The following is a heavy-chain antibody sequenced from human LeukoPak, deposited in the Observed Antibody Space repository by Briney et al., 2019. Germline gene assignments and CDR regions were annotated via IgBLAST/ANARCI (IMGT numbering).Heavy chain of an antibody. Sequence: GESLKISCKGSGYSFTSYWIGWVRQMPGKGLEWMGIIYPGDSDTRYSPSFQGQVTISADKSISTACLQWSSLKASDTAMYYCALARYCSSTSCYGSDYWGQGTLVTVSS. V-gene: IGHV5-51*01. CDR2: IYPGDSDT. CDR1: GYSFTSYW. J-gene: IGHJ4*02. D-gene: IGHD2-2*01. CDR3: ALARYCSSTSCYGSDY.